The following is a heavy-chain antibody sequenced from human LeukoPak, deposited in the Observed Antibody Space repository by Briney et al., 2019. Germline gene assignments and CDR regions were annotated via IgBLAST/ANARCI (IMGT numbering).Heavy chain of an antibody. Sequence: ASVKVSCKASGYTFTNYGFSWVRQAPGQGLEWMGWISAYNGNTNYAQELQGRVTLTTDTSTNTAYMELRSLRSDDTAVYYCARDQGITPAGTGYWGQGTLVTVSS. V-gene: IGHV1-18*01. J-gene: IGHJ4*02. CDR3: ARDQGITPAGTGY. CDR2: ISAYNGNT. D-gene: IGHD6-13*01. CDR1: GYTFTNYG.